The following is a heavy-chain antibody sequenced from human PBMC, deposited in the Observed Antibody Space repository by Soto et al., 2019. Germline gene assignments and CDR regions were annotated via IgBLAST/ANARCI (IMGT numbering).Heavy chain of an antibody. CDR3: TRSDCFDP. J-gene: IGHJ5*02. CDR2: IKRDGSST. CDR1: GCTFSGYW. Sequence: EVQLVDSGGGLVQTGGSLRLSCAASGCTFSGYWMHWVRQAPGKGLVWVSRIKRDGSSTYYADSVKGRFTVSRDNAKKTLYLHMNSLRAEDTAVYYCTRSDCFDPWGQGTLVIV. D-gene: IGHD2-21*01. V-gene: IGHV3-74*01.